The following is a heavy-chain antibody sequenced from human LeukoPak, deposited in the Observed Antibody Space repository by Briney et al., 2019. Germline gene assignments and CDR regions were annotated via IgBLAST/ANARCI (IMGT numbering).Heavy chain of an antibody. CDR2: IYSSGST. CDR1: GGSITNYY. J-gene: IGHJ4*02. CDR3: ARSPRDSNWLDY. Sequence: SETLSLTCTVSGGSITNYYWSSMRQPAGKGLEWIGRIYSSGSTNYNPSLKSRVTMSVDTPKNQFSLKLSSVTAADTAIYYYARSPRDSNWLDYWGQGTLVTVSS. V-gene: IGHV4-4*07. D-gene: IGHD4-11*01.